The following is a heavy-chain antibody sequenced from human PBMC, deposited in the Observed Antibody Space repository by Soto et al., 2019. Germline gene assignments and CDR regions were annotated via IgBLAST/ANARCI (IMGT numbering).Heavy chain of an antibody. CDR2: ISSNSRVI. D-gene: IGHD3-10*01. J-gene: IGHJ4*02. CDR3: ARESNMGDF. V-gene: IGHV3-48*02. Sequence: GSLRLSCAASGFTFSNSNMDWVRQAPGKGLEWISYISSNSRVIYYADSVKGRLTISRDNAKNSLFLQMSGLRDEDTAVYYCARESNMGDFWGQGTLVTVSS. CDR1: GFTFSNSN.